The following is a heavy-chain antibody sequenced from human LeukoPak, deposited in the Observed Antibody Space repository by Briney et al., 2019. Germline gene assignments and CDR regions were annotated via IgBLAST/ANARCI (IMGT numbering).Heavy chain of an antibody. V-gene: IGHV3-30*19. D-gene: IGHD2-2*01. CDR3: ARMRGRYCSSNGCYVEY. CDR2: ISHDGDHK. Sequence: RGSLRLSCAASGFTFSSYGMHWVRQAPGTGLEWVAVISHDGDHKYHADSVKGRFTISRDNSKNTLYLQMNSLRVEDTAVYYCARMRGRYCSSNGCYVEYWGQGALVTVPS. CDR1: GFTFSSYG. J-gene: IGHJ4*02.